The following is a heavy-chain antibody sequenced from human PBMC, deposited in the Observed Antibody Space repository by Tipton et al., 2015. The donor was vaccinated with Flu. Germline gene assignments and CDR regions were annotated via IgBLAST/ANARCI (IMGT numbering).Heavy chain of an antibody. CDR3: ARRDYSNYVSEPKNWFDP. V-gene: IGHV4-38-2*01. Sequence: TLSLTCVVSGYSISNGFYWGWIRQAPGRGLEWVGSVYHTGTTYYNPSLKSRVIMSVDRSNNQFSLHLTSVTAADTAVYYCARRDYSNYVSEPKNWFDPWGQGILVTVSS. D-gene: IGHD4-11*01. J-gene: IGHJ5*02. CDR1: GYSISNGFY. CDR2: VYHTGTT.